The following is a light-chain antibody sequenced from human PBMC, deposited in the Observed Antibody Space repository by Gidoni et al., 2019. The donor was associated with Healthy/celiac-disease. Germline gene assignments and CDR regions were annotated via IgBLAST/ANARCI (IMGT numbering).Light chain of an antibody. CDR1: QSLLHSNGYNY. CDR3: MQALQTPRA. Sequence: DIVMTQSPLSLPVTPGEPASISCRSSQSLLHSNGYNYLDWYLQKPGQSPQLLIDLGSNRASGVPDRFSGSGSGTDFTLKISRVEAEDVGVYYCMQALQTPRACGQGTRLEIK. V-gene: IGKV2-28*01. J-gene: IGKJ5*01. CDR2: LGS.